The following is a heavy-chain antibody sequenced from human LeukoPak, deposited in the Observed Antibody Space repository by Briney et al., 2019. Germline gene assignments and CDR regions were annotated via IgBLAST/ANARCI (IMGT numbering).Heavy chain of an antibody. D-gene: IGHD6-19*01. J-gene: IGHJ4*02. Sequence: GSLRLSCAASGFTFSSYWMSWVRQAPGKGLEWVANIKQDGSEKYYVDSVKGRFTISRDNAKNSLYLQMNSLRAEDTAVYYCARDSPPSIAVAYGIDYWGQGTLVTVSS. CDR1: GFTFSSYW. CDR3: ARDSPPSIAVAYGIDY. CDR2: IKQDGSEK. V-gene: IGHV3-7*01.